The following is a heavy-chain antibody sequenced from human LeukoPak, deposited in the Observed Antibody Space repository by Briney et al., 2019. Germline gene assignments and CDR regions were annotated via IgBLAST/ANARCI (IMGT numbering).Heavy chain of an antibody. Sequence: GGSLRLSCAASGFTFDDYAMHWVRQAPGKGLEWVSGISWNSGSIGYADSVKGRFTISRDNAKNSLYLQMNSLRAEDTALHYCAKDIYYDSKGPLDYWGQGTLVTVSS. CDR1: GFTFDDYA. CDR2: ISWNSGSI. V-gene: IGHV3-9*01. D-gene: IGHD3-22*01. CDR3: AKDIYYDSKGPLDY. J-gene: IGHJ4*02.